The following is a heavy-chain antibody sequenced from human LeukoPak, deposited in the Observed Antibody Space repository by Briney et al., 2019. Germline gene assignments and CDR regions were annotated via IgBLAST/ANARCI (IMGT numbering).Heavy chain of an antibody. D-gene: IGHD6-13*01. Sequence: ASVKVSCKASGYTFTSYYMHWVRQAPGQGLEWMGIINPGGGSASYAQKFQGRVTITRDTSASTAYMELSSLRSEDTAVYYCARDSPYSSSSEYYFDYWGQGTLVTVSS. V-gene: IGHV1-46*01. CDR3: ARDSPYSSSSEYYFDY. CDR1: GYTFTSYY. J-gene: IGHJ4*02. CDR2: INPGGGSA.